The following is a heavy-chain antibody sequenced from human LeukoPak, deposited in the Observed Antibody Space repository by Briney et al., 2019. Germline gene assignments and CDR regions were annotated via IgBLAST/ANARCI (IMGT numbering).Heavy chain of an antibody. D-gene: IGHD3-10*01. J-gene: IGHJ4*02. V-gene: IGHV3-74*01. CDR2: INSDGNNT. CDR1: GFTFSSYW. Sequence: GGSLRLSCAASGFTFSSYWMHWVPQAPGKGLMWVSRINSDGNNTSYADSVKGRFTISRDDAKNTVYLQMNSLRAEDTAVYYCTRSGLTYGSGSFYTRDYWGQGTLVTVSS. CDR3: TRSGLTYGSGSFYTRDY.